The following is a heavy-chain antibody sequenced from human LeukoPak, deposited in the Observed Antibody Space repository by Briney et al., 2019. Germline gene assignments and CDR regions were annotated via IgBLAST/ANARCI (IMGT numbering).Heavy chain of an antibody. D-gene: IGHD6-6*01. CDR3: ARATQGAYSSSSYYFDH. CDR2: INHSGST. CDR1: GGSFSGYY. V-gene: IGHV4-34*01. Sequence: SETLSLTCAVYGGSFSGYYWSWIRQPPGKGLEWIGEINHSGSTNYNPSLKSRVTISVDTSKNQFSLKLSSVTAADTAVYYCARATQGAYSSSSYYFDHWGQGTLVTVSS. J-gene: IGHJ4*02.